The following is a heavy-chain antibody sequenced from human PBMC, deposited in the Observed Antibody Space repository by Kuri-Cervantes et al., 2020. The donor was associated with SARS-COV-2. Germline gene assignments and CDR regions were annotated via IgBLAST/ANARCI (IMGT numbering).Heavy chain of an antibody. J-gene: IGHJ6*03. CDR1: GGSISSYY. CDR2: IYTSGST. V-gene: IGHV4-4*07. Sequence: GSLRLSCTVSGGSISSYYWSWIRQPAGKGLEWIGRIYTSGSTNYNPSLKSRVTMSVDTSKNQFSLKLSSVTAADTAVYYCARDLTSTHNGNYYYYYYMDVWGKGTTVTVSS. D-gene: IGHD1-26*01. CDR3: ARDLTSTHNGNYYYYYYMDV.